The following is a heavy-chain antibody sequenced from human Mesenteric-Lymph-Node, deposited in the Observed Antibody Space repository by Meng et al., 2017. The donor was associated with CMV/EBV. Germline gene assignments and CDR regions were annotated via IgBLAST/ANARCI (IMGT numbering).Heavy chain of an antibody. J-gene: IGHJ5*02. D-gene: IGHD3-10*01. CDR1: GGSFRTYY. CDR2: INHSGST. Sequence: SETLSLTCTVAVYGGSFRTYYWSWIRQPPGKGLEWIGEINHSGSTNYNPSLTSRVSISVDTSKNQFSLKLSSVTAADTAVYYCARGGVRGGSGRGWFDPWGQGTLVTVSS. CDR3: ARGGVRGGSGRGWFDP. V-gene: IGHV4-34*01.